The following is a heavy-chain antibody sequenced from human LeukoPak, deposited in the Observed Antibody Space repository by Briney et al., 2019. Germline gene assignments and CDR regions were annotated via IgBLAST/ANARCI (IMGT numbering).Heavy chain of an antibody. CDR2: ISSSGSTI. V-gene: IGHV3-11*01. Sequence: GSLRLSCAASGFTFSDYYMSWIRQAPGKGLEWISCISSSGSTIYYVDSVKGRFTISRDNAKNSLYLQMNSLRAEDTAVYYCASFSTSFDYWGQGTLVTVSS. D-gene: IGHD2-2*01. CDR3: ASFSTSFDY. J-gene: IGHJ4*02. CDR1: GFTFSDYY.